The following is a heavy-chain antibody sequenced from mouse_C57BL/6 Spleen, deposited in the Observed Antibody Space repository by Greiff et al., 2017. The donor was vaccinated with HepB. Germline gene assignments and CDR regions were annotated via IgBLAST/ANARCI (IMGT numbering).Heavy chain of an antibody. D-gene: IGHD2-10*02. J-gene: IGHJ2*01. Sequence: QVQLQQSGAELARPGASVKLSCKASGYTFTSYGISWVKQRTGQGLEWIGEIYPRSGNTYYNEKFKGKATLTADKSSSTAYMELRSLTSEDSAVYFCARYGVSMYYFDYWGQGTTLTVSS. CDR2: IYPRSGNT. CDR3: ARYGVSMYYFDY. CDR1: GYTFTSYG. V-gene: IGHV1-81*01.